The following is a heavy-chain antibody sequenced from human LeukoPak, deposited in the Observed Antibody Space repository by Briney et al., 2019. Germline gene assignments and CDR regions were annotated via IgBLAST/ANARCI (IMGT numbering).Heavy chain of an antibody. CDR1: GFTFSSYG. Sequence: GGSLRLSCAASGFTFSSYGMHWVRQAPGKGLEWVAVIWYDGSNKYYADSVKGRFTISRDNSKNTLYLQMNSLRAEDTAVYYCARELGGSAVDYWGQGTLVTVSS. CDR2: IWYDGSNK. D-gene: IGHD5-12*01. J-gene: IGHJ4*02. V-gene: IGHV3-33*01. CDR3: ARELGGSAVDY.